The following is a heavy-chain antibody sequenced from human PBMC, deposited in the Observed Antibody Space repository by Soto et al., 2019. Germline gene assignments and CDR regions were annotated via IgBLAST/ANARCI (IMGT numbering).Heavy chain of an antibody. CDR2: ISSSSSYI. V-gene: IGHV3-21*01. Sequence: EVQLVEYGGGLVKPGGSLRLSCAASGFTFSSSSMNWVRQAPGKGLEWVSSISSSSSYIYYADSVKGRFTISRDNAKNSLYLKRNSLGSEDTAGYYCARDQPGYSYRYGVGYGAQGTLVPASS. CDR3: ARDQPGYSYRYGVGY. CDR1: GFTFSSSS. D-gene: IGHD5-18*01. J-gene: IGHJ4*02.